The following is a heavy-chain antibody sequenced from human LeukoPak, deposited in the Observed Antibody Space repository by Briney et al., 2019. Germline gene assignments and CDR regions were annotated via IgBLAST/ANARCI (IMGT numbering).Heavy chain of an antibody. CDR1: GFTFSDYY. D-gene: IGHD6-19*01. J-gene: IGHJ4*02. V-gene: IGHV3-11*04. CDR2: ISRGGTSI. Sequence: GGSLRLSCAASGFTFSDYYMSWIRQAPGKGLQWISYISRGGTSIYYADSVKGRFSISRDNSKNTLYLQMNSLRAEDTAVYYCAKDLRTQWLVLDYWGQGTLVTVSS. CDR3: AKDLRTQWLVLDY.